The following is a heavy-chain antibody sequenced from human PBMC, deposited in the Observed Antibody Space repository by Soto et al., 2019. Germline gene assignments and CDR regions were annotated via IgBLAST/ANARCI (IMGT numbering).Heavy chain of an antibody. CDR2: IWYDGSNK. J-gene: IGHJ4*02. D-gene: IGHD3-10*01. CDR3: ARGLLWFGELYYFDY. Sequence: VGSLRLSCAASGFTFSSYGMHWVRQAPGKGLEWVAVIWYDGSNKYYADSVKGRFTISRDNSKNTLYLQMNSLRAEDTAVYYCARGLLWFGELYYFDYWGQGTLVTVSS. V-gene: IGHV3-33*01. CDR1: GFTFSSYG.